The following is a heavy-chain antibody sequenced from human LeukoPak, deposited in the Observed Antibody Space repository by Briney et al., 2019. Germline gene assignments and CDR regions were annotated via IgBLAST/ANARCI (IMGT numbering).Heavy chain of an antibody. D-gene: IGHD6-19*01. CDR1: GGSISSYY. V-gene: IGHV4-59*08. J-gene: IGHJ4*02. CDR2: IYYSGST. CDR3: AVLQNIAVAGPLDY. Sequence: PSETLSLTCTVSGGSISSYYWSWIRQPPGKGLEWIGYIYYSGSTNYNPSLKSRVTISVDTSKNQFSLKLSSVTAADTAVYYCAVLQNIAVAGPLDYWGQGTLVTVSS.